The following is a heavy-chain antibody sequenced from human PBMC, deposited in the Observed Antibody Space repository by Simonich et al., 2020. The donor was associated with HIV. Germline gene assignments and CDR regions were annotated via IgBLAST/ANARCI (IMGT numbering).Heavy chain of an antibody. Sequence: QVQLQQWGAGLLKPSETLSLTCAVYGGSFSGYYWSWIRQPPGKGMEWIWEINQSGTTNYNPSLKSGFTISVDTSKNQFSLKLSSVTAADTAMYYCARRGGYAFDYWGQGTLVTVSS. V-gene: IGHV4-34*01. CDR2: INQSGTT. D-gene: IGHD5-12*01. CDR3: ARRGGYAFDY. CDR1: GGSFSGYY. J-gene: IGHJ4*02.